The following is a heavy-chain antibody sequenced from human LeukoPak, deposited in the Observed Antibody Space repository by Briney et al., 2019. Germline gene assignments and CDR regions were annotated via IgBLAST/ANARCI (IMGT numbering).Heavy chain of an antibody. CDR2: KSYDGSNK. CDR1: GFTFNNYA. Sequence: GSLRLSCAASGFTFNNYAMHWVRQAPGKGLEWVAVKSYDGSNKYYADSVKGRFTISRDNSKNTLYLQMNSLRTDDTAVYYCARDGGEQLVGPFDYWGQGTLVTVSS. CDR3: ARDGGEQLVGPFDY. V-gene: IGHV3-30-3*01. D-gene: IGHD6-6*01. J-gene: IGHJ4*02.